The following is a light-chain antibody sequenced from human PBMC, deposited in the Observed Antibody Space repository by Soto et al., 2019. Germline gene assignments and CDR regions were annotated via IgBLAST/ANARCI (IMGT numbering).Light chain of an antibody. J-gene: IGLJ2*01. V-gene: IGLV2-14*01. CDR2: EVS. CDR1: SSDIGYYNY. CDR3: SSYTSSSTVV. Sequence: QSALTQPASVSGSPGQSIAISCSGTSSDIGYYNYVSWYQKNPGKAPRLVIYEVSNRPSGVSRRFSGSKSDNTASLIISGLQAEDEAEYFCSSYTSSSTVVFGGGTKLTVL.